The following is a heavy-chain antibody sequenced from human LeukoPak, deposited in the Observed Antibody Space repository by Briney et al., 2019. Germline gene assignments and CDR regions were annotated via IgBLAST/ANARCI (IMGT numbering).Heavy chain of an antibody. Sequence: SETLSLTCAVYGGSFSGYYWSWIRQPPGKGLEWIGEINHSGSTNYNPSLKSRVTISVDTSKNQFSLKLSSVTAADTAVYYCARVRDSSSWYERASYYFDYWGQGTLVTVSS. CDR1: GGSFSGYY. D-gene: IGHD6-13*01. J-gene: IGHJ4*02. CDR2: INHSGST. V-gene: IGHV4-34*01. CDR3: ARVRDSSSWYERASYYFDY.